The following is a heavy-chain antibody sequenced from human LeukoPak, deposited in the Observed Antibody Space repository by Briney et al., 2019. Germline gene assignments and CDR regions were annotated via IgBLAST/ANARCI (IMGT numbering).Heavy chain of an antibody. Sequence: GGSLRLSCAASGFTFSSYSMNWVRQAPGKGLEWVSPISSSSSNIYYADSVKGRFTISRGNAKNSLYLQMNSLRVEDTAVYYCARCTTGRTFGSLREIKRSREIDYWGQGTLVTVSS. CDR3: ARCTTGRTFGSLREIKRSREIDY. CDR1: GFTFSSYS. D-gene: IGHD1-1*01. V-gene: IGHV3-21*01. CDR2: ISSSSSNI. J-gene: IGHJ4*02.